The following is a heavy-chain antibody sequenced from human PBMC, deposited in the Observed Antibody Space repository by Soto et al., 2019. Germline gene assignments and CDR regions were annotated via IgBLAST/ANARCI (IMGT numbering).Heavy chain of an antibody. Sequence: SSETLSLTXAVYGGSFSGYYWSWIRQPPGKGLEWIGEINHSGSTNYNPSLKSRVTMSVDTSKNQFSLKLSSVTAADTAVYYCAGVKAAAGSEWFDPWGQGTLVTVSS. J-gene: IGHJ5*02. V-gene: IGHV4-34*01. CDR3: AGVKAAAGSEWFDP. CDR1: GGSFSGYY. D-gene: IGHD6-13*01. CDR2: INHSGST.